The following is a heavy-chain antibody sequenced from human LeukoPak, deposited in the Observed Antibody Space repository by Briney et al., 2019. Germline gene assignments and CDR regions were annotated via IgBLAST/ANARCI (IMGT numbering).Heavy chain of an antibody. CDR3: ARGYDFWSGYYFV. D-gene: IGHD3-3*01. V-gene: IGHV4-39*07. Sequence: SETLSLTCTVSGGSISSSSYYWGWIRQPPGKGLVWIGSIYYSGSTYYNPSLKSRVTISVDTSKNQFSLKLSSVTAADTAVYYCARGYDFWSGYYFVWGQGTLVTVSS. CDR1: GGSISSSSYY. J-gene: IGHJ4*02. CDR2: IYYSGST.